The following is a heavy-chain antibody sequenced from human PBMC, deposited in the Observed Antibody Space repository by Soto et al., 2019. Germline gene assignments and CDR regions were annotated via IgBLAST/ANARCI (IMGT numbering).Heavy chain of an antibody. CDR1: GYTFTNYG. CDR3: ASGVGSGSYYNQYNWFAP. D-gene: IGHD3-10*01. CDR2: INVYNGNT. V-gene: IGHV1-18*01. Sequence: QVQLVQSGGEVKKPGASVKVSCKASGYTFTNYGISWVRQPPGQGLEWMGWINVYNGNTKYAQKVQGRDTMTTDTSTRTAYMELRSLSSDDTAVYYCASGVGSGSYYNQYNWFAPWGQGTLVTVSS. J-gene: IGHJ5*02.